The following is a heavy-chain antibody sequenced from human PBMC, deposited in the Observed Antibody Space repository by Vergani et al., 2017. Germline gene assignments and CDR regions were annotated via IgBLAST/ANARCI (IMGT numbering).Heavy chain of an antibody. V-gene: IGHV3-30-3*01. CDR3: ARGGDIVVVPAAGGYDMDV. CDR2: ISYDGSNK. Sequence: QVQLVESGGGVVQPGRSLRLSCAASGFTFSSNYMSWVRQAPGKGLEWVAVISYDGSNKYYADSVKGRFTISRDNSKNTLYLQMNSLRAEDTAVYYCARGGDIVVVPAAGGYDMDVWGKGTTVTVSS. J-gene: IGHJ6*03. D-gene: IGHD2-2*01. CDR1: GFTFSSNY.